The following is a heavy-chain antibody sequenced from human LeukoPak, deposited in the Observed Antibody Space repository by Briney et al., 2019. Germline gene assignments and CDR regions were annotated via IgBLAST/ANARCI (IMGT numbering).Heavy chain of an antibody. CDR3: ATSRDVLRFLEWLPKADAFDI. CDR2: ISSSSSYI. CDR1: GFTFSSYA. D-gene: IGHD3-3*01. J-gene: IGHJ3*02. V-gene: IGHV3-21*01. Sequence: KTGGSLRLSCAASGFTFSSYAMHWVRQAPGKGLEWVSSISSSSSYIYYADSVKGRFTISRDNAKNSLYLQMNSLRAEDTAVYYCATSRDVLRFLEWLPKADAFDIWGQGTMVTVSS.